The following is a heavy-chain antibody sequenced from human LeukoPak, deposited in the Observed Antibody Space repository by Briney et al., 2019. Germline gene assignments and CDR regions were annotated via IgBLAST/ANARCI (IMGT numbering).Heavy chain of an antibody. J-gene: IGHJ4*02. CDR2: MNPNSGNT. D-gene: IGHD3-9*01. V-gene: IGHV1-8*02. CDR1: GYTFTSYD. CDR3: ARAPLRYFDWLSSGFDY. Sequence: GASVKVSCKASGYTFTSYDINWVRQATGQGLEWMGWMNPNSGNTGYAQKFQGRVTMTRNTSISTAYMELSSLRSEDTAVYYCARAPLRYFDWLSSGFDYWGQGTLVTVSS.